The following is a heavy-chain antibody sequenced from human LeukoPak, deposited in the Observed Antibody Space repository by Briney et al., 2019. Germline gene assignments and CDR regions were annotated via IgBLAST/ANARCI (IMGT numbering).Heavy chain of an antibody. CDR2: IYHSGST. CDR3: ARESNSGYAIYYYYYYYMDV. Sequence: SETLSLTCTVSGYSISSGYYWGWIRQPPGKVLEWIGSIYHSGSTYYNPSLKSRVTISVDTSKNQFSLKLSSVTAADTAVYYCARESNSGYAIYYYYYYYMDVWGKGTTVTVSS. CDR1: GYSISSGYY. J-gene: IGHJ6*03. V-gene: IGHV4-38-2*02. D-gene: IGHD5-12*01.